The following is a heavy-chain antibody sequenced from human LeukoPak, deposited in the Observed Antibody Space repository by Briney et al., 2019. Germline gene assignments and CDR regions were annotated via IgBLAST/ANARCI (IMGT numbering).Heavy chain of an antibody. V-gene: IGHV1-69*13. Sequence: SVKVSCKASGGTFSSYAISWVRQAPGQGLEWMGGIIPIFGTANYAQKFQGRVTITADESTSAAYMEPSSLRSEDTAVYYCARDRAMDEYYYYGMDVWGQGTTVTVSS. J-gene: IGHJ6*02. CDR2: IIPIFGTA. CDR3: ARDRAMDEYYYYGMDV. CDR1: GGTFSSYA. D-gene: IGHD5-18*01.